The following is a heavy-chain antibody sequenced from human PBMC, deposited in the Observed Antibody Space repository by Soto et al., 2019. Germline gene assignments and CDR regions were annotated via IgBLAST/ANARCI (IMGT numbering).Heavy chain of an antibody. J-gene: IGHJ4*02. Sequence: SETLSLTCTVSGGSISSGGYYWSWIRQHPGKGLEWIGYIYYIGRTYYNPSLKSRVTISVDTSKNQFSLKLSSVTAADTAVYYCARRQSSSWYGLWGQGTLVTVSS. D-gene: IGHD6-13*01. CDR3: ARRQSSSWYGL. CDR2: IYYIGRT. V-gene: IGHV4-31*03. CDR1: GGSISSGGYY.